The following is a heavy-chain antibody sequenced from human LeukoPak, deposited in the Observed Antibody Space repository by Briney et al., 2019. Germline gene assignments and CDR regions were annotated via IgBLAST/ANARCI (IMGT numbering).Heavy chain of an antibody. J-gene: IGHJ4*02. CDR2: ISGGGGST. CDR1: GFTFSSYA. V-gene: IGHV3-23*01. D-gene: IGHD2-2*01. Sequence: GGSLRLSCAASGFTFSSYAMSWVRQAPGKGLEGVSAISGGGGSTYYADSVKGRFTISRDNSKNTLWLQINSLRAEDTAVYYCAKDDCSRPSCYDGGLDYWGQGTLVTVSS. CDR3: AKDDCSRPSCYDGGLDY.